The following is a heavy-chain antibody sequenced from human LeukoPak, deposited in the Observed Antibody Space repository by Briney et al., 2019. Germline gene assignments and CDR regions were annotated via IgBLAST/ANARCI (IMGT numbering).Heavy chain of an antibody. CDR2: IKQDGSEK. CDR1: GFTFSNYW. Sequence: GGSLRLSCAASGFTFSNYWMSWIRQAPGKGLKWVANIKQDGSEKNYVDSVKGRFIISRDNAKNSLYLQANSLRAEDTAVYYCARDQPFGSYWGQGTLVTVSS. V-gene: IGHV3-7*03. J-gene: IGHJ4*02. CDR3: ARDQPFGSY. D-gene: IGHD3-10*01.